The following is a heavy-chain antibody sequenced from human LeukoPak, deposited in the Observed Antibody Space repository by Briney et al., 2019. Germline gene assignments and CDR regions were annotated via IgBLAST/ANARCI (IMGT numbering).Heavy chain of an antibody. Sequence: SETLSLTCSVSGDSISNYWWNWIRQPAGKELEWIGRMYTSGDTNYNPSLKSRVTMSVDTSKNQVSLSLTSVIAADTAVYYCARGSREMATIFDYWGQGTLVTVSS. CDR2: MYTSGDT. J-gene: IGHJ4*02. CDR3: ARGSREMATIFDY. CDR1: GDSISNYW. D-gene: IGHD5-24*01. V-gene: IGHV4-4*07.